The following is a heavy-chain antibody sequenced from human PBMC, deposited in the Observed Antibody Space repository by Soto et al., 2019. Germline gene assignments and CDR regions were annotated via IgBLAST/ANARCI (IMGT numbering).Heavy chain of an antibody. CDR1: GYTFTSYG. J-gene: IGHJ6*03. CDR2: ISPCSGST. V-gene: IGHV1-18*01. CDR3: ARNRYLMDV. Sequence: GASVKVSCKASGYTFTSYGISWVRQAPGQGLEWMGRISPCSGSTSYAQKFQGRVTMTTDTSTSTAYMELSSLRSEDTAVYYCARNRYLMDVWGKGTTVTVSS. D-gene: IGHD1-1*01.